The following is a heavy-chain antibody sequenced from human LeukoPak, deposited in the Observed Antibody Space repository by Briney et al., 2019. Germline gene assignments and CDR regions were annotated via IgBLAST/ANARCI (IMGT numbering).Heavy chain of an antibody. CDR1: GGSFSGYY. CDR3: ARGTRGFYYYYYYGMDV. J-gene: IGHJ6*02. CDR2: INHSGST. Sequence: SETQSLTCAVYGGSFSGYYWSWIRQPPGKGLEWIGEINHSGSTNYNPSLKSRVTISVDTSKNQFSLKLSSVTAADTAVYYCARGTRGFYYYYYYGMDVWAQGTTVTVSS. V-gene: IGHV4-34*01. D-gene: IGHD5-12*01.